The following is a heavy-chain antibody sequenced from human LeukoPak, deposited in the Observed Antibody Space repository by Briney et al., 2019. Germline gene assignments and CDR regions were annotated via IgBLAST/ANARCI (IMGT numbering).Heavy chain of an antibody. CDR1: GGSISSSSYY. V-gene: IGHV4-39*01. CDR2: IYYSGST. J-gene: IGHJ4*02. D-gene: IGHD4-17*01. Sequence: SETLSLTCTVSGGSISSSSYYWGWIRQPPGKGLEWIGSIYYSGSTYYNPSLKRRVTISVDTAKNQFSLKLSYVNAADTAVYYCARARLTTVTTEFDYWGQGTLVTVSS. CDR3: ARARLTTVTTEFDY.